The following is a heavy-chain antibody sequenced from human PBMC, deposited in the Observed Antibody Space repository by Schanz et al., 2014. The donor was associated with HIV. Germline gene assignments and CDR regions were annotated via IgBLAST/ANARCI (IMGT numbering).Heavy chain of an antibody. CDR2: ISYDGSNR. CDR3: ARGRNGMGV. J-gene: IGHJ6*02. CDR1: RFTFSNYG. Sequence: VQLVESGGGVVQPGRSLRLSCAASRFTFSNYGMHWVRQAPGKGLEWVAVISYDGSNRYYSDSVKGRFTISRDNSNNTLYLQMNSLTVDDTAVYYCARGRNGMGVWGPGTTVTVSS. V-gene: IGHV3-30*03.